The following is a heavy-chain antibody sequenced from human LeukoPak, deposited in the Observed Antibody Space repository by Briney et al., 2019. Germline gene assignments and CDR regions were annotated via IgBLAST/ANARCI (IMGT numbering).Heavy chain of an antibody. V-gene: IGHV3-30*02. CDR3: AASLSYYYYYMDV. CDR2: IRYDGSNK. D-gene: IGHD3-16*02. Sequence: GGSLRLSCAASGFTFSSYGLHWVRQAPGKGLEWVAFIRYDGSNKYYADPVKGRFTISRDNSKNTLYLQMNSLRAEDTAVYYCAASLSYYYYYMDVWGKGTTVTVSS. J-gene: IGHJ6*03. CDR1: GFTFSSYG.